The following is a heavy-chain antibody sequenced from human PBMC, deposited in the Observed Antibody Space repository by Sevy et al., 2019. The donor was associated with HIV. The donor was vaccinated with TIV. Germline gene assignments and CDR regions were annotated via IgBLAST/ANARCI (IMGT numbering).Heavy chain of an antibody. CDR1: GFTFITYA. D-gene: IGHD3-22*01. CDR3: AGGRYDSSGSFDAFDI. J-gene: IGHJ3*02. Sequence: GGSLRLSCKPPGFTFITYAMNWVRQAPGKGLEWVSTIYGSGGATYYADSVKGRFTISRDNSKNTLYLQMNSLRTEDSAVYYCAGGRYDSSGSFDAFDIWGQGTMVTVSS. CDR2: IYGSGGAT. V-gene: IGHV3-23*01.